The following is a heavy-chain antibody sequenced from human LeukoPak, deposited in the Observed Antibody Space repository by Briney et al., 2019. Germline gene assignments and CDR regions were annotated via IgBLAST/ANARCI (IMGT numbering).Heavy chain of an antibody. CDR3: ASGVNCSGGSCYGDDAFDI. CDR2: IYYSGST. D-gene: IGHD2-15*01. J-gene: IGHJ3*02. V-gene: IGHV4-59*01. Sequence: SETLSLTCTVSGGSISSYYWSWIRQPPGKGLEWIGYIYYSGSTNYNPSPKSRVTISVDTSKNQFSLKLSSVTAADTAVYYCASGVNCSGGSCYGDDAFDIWGQGTMVTVSS. CDR1: GGSISSYY.